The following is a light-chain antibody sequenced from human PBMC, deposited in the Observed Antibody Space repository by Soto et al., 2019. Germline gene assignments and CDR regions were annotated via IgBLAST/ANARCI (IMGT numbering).Light chain of an antibody. CDR3: QQYDSSPLT. Sequence: EIVLMQSPGTLSLSPGERATLSCRASQSVSSSYLAWYQQKPGQAPRLLIYAASSRATGIPDRFSGSGSGTDFTLTISRLEPEDFAVYYCQQYDSSPLTFGPGTKVDIK. V-gene: IGKV3-20*01. CDR2: AAS. CDR1: QSVSSSY. J-gene: IGKJ3*01.